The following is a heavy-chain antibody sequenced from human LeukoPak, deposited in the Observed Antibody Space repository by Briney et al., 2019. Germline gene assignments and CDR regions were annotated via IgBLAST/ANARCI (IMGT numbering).Heavy chain of an antibody. V-gene: IGHV3-48*04. Sequence: PGGSLRLSCAASSFTHSDYSMNWLRQAPGKGLEWISYIGISSGNTKYADSVKGRFTISGDNAKNSLYLQMNSLRVEDTAVYYCARDHNYAFDNWGQGTLVTVSS. D-gene: IGHD1-1*01. CDR3: ARDHNYAFDN. J-gene: IGHJ4*02. CDR2: IGISSGNT. CDR1: SFTHSDYS.